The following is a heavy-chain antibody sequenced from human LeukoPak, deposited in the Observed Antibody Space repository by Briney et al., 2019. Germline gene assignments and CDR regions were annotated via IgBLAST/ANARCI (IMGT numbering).Heavy chain of an antibody. V-gene: IGHV4-59*01. CDR1: GGSISSYY. CDR2: IYYSGST. D-gene: IGHD4-17*01. J-gene: IGHJ3*02. CDR3: ARLWDANDYGDYVALDAFDI. Sequence: SETLSLTCTVSGGSISSYYWSWIRQPPGKGLEWIGYIYYSGSTNYNPSLKSRVTISVDTSKNQFSLKLSSVTAADTAVYYCARLWDANDYGDYVALDAFDIWGQGTMVTVSS.